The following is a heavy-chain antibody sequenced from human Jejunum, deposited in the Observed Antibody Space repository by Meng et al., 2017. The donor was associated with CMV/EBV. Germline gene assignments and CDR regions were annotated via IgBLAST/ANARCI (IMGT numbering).Heavy chain of an antibody. Sequence: TFTSCAMSWVRQTPGKGLEWVSAISGSGGGGGTYYADSVKGRCTISRDNSKNTLYLQMNSLRAEDTAVYYCARFSSTGAYYLGMDVWGHGTTVTVSS. CDR2: ISGSGGGGGT. CDR3: ARFSSTGAYYLGMDV. D-gene: IGHD1-1*01. J-gene: IGHJ6*02. CDR1: TFTSCA. V-gene: IGHV3-23*01.